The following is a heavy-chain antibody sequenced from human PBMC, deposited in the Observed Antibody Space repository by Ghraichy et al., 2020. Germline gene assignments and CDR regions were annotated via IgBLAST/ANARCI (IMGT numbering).Heavy chain of an antibody. CDR1: GLIFTDYV. CDR3: AREGGGAFDV. V-gene: IGHV3-30-3*01. J-gene: IGHJ3*01. D-gene: IGHD1-26*01. CDR2: VSFDGGNK. Sequence: GESLNISCAASGLIFTDYVMHWVRQAPGKGLEWVAVVSFDGGNKWSADSLKGRFFISRNNSRNTLYLQMNSLRVEDTAVYYCAREGGGAFDVWGQGTMVIVSS.